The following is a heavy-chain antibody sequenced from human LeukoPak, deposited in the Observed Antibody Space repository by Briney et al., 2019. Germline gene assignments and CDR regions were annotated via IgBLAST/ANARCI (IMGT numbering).Heavy chain of an antibody. CDR3: AKDQETTSYFGH. CDR2: ISGSGGST. V-gene: IGHV3-23*01. Sequence: GGSLRLSCAASGFTFSSYAMGWVRQAPGKGLEWVSVISGSGGSTYYADSVKGRFTISRDNSKNTLYLQMNSLRAEDTAVYYCAKDQETTSYFGHWGQGTLVTVSS. J-gene: IGHJ4*02. CDR1: GFTFSSYA. D-gene: IGHD1-1*01.